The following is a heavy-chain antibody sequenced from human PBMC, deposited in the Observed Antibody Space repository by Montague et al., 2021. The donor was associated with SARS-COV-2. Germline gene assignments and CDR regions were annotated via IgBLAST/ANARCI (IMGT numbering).Heavy chain of an antibody. D-gene: IGHD6-19*01. CDR2: ISSSGSPI. CDR3: AREYGIAVAGTFIDC. Sequence: SRRLSFAASGFTFGSYEMNWFRQAPGKGPEWVSYISSSGSPIYYADSVKGRFTISRDNAKTSLYLQMNSLRAEDTAIYCCAREYGIAVAGTFIDCWGQGTLVTVSS. CDR1: GFTFGSYE. V-gene: IGHV3-48*03. J-gene: IGHJ4*02.